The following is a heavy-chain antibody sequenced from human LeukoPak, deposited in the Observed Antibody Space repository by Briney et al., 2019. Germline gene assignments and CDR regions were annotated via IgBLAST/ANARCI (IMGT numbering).Heavy chain of an antibody. Sequence: GGSLRLSCAASGFTFNSYAMHWVRQAPGKGLEWVSLISYDGFDKFYADSVKGRFTISRDDSEKTLYLQMNGLRPEESGIYYCTKDGGYYFGSDNYDTSVPDYWGQGTLVTV. V-gene: IGHV3-30*18. CDR2: ISYDGFDK. CDR1: GFTFNSYA. CDR3: TKDGGYYFGSDNYDTSVPDY. J-gene: IGHJ4*02. D-gene: IGHD3-10*01.